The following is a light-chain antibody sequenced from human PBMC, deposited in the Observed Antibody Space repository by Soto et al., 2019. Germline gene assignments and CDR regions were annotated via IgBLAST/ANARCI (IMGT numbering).Light chain of an antibody. J-gene: IGLJ1*01. V-gene: IGLV2-14*01. CDR3: SSYTTSSTRV. Sequence: QSALTQPASVSGSPGQSIAISCTGSSSDIGIYKYVSWYQQHPGKVPKLIIYEVTNRPSGVSNRFSGSKSGNTASLTISGLQAEDEADYYCSSYTTSSTRVFGTGPKLTVL. CDR1: SSDIGIYKY. CDR2: EVT.